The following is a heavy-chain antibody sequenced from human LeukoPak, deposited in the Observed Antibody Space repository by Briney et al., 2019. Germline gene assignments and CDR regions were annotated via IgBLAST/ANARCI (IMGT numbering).Heavy chain of an antibody. Sequence: GGSLRPSCAASGFTVSSNYMSWVRQAPGKGLEWVSIIYSGGGTYYADSVKGRFTISRDISKNTLYLQMNSLRAEDTAVYYCARDSPRYGMDVWGQGTTVTVSS. CDR3: ARDSPRYGMDV. J-gene: IGHJ6*02. V-gene: IGHV3-53*01. CDR1: GFTVSSNY. CDR2: IYSGGGT.